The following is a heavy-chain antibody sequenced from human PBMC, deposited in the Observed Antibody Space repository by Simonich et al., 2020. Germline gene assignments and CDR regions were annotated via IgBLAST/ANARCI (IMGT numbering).Heavy chain of an antibody. CDR2: MKPNSGNT. V-gene: IGHV1-8*03. CDR1: GYTFTSYD. Sequence: QVQLVQSGAEVKKPGAAVKVSCKAFGYTFTSYDSNWVRKATGQGLEWMGWMKPNSGNTGYAQKFQGRGTITRNTSISTAYMELSSLRSEDTAVYYCARGRGGMSRGYVDYWGQGTLVTVSS. J-gene: IGHJ4*02. D-gene: IGHD2-15*01. CDR3: ARGRGGMSRGYVDY.